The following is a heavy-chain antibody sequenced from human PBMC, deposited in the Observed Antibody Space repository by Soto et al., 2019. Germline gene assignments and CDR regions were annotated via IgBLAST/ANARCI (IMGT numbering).Heavy chain of an antibody. Sequence: GGSLILSCAASGFTFSSYSMNWVRQAPGKGLEWVSYISSSSSTIYYADSVKGRFTISRDNAKNSLYLQMNSLRAEDTAVYYCARSQYSSGWLFDYWGQGTLVTVSS. CDR2: ISSSSSTI. CDR1: GFTFSSYS. J-gene: IGHJ4*02. V-gene: IGHV3-48*01. CDR3: ARSQYSSGWLFDY. D-gene: IGHD6-19*01.